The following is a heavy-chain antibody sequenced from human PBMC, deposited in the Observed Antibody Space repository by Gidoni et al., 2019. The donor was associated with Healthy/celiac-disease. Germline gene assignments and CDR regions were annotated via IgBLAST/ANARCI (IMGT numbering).Heavy chain of an antibody. Sequence: QVQLQQWGAGLLTPSETLSLTCAVYGGSFSGYYWSWIRQPPGKGLDWIVEINHSGSTNYNPSLKSRVTISVDTSKNQFSLKLSSVTAADTAVYYCARGSTRRYYGMDVWGQGTTVTVSS. CDR2: INHSGST. D-gene: IGHD1-26*01. V-gene: IGHV4-34*01. CDR3: ARGSTRRYYGMDV. CDR1: GGSFSGYY. J-gene: IGHJ6*02.